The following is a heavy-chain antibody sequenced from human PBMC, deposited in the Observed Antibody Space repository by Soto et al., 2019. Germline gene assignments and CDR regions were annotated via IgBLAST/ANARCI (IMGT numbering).Heavy chain of an antibody. CDR2: IYRGSP. CDR3: SRDQGLGAGYFAL. CDR1: GGSVSSGTYY. Sequence: QVQLQESGPGQVKPSETLFLTCTVSGGSVSSGTYYWSWIRQPAGKGLEWMGYIYRGSPNYNPSLERRATVSVYTSRTQFSLMMSSVTAADAAVYYCSRDQGLGAGYFALWGRGTLVTVSS. V-gene: IGHV4-61*01. J-gene: IGHJ2*01. D-gene: IGHD7-27*01.